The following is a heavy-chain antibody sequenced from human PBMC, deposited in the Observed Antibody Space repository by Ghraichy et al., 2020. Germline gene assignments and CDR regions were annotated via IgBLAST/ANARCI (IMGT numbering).Heavy chain of an antibody. V-gene: IGHV3-23*01. D-gene: IGHD3-22*01. CDR2: ISGSGGST. CDR1: GFTFSSYA. CDR3: AKGAYDSSGYYSHFDY. J-gene: IGHJ4*02. Sequence: GGSLRPSCAASGFTFSSYAMSWVRQAPGKGLEWVSAISGSGGSTYYADSVKGRFTISRDNSKNTLYLQMNSLRAEDTAVYYCAKGAYDSSGYYSHFDYWGQGTLVTVSS.